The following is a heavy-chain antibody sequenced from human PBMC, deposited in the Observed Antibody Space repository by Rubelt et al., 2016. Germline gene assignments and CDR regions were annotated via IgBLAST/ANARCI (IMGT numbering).Heavy chain of an antibody. Sequence: QVQLVQSGAEVKKPGASVKVSCKASGYTFTSYGISWVRQAPGQGLEWMGWISAYNGNTNYAQNLQGTATMTTDTSRSTAYMELRILRSYDTAVYYCARDRGGYYFDYWGQGTLVTVSS. CDR3: ARDRGGYYFDY. CDR1: GYTFTSYG. J-gene: IGHJ4*02. V-gene: IGHV1-18*01. D-gene: IGHD2-15*01. CDR2: ISAYNGNT.